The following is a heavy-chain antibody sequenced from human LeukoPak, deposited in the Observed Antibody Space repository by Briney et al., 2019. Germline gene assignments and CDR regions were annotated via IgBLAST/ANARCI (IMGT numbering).Heavy chain of an antibody. CDR2: IYYSGST. CDR3: ASLITSCYAGCYYGMDV. V-gene: IGHV4-31*03. J-gene: IGHJ6*02. Sequence: SQTLSLTCTVSGGSISSGGYYWSWIRQHPGKGLEWIGYIYYSGSTYYNPSLKSRVTISVDTSKNQFSLKLSSVTAADTAVYYCASLITSCYAGCYYGMDVWGQGTTVTVSS. CDR1: GGSISSGGYY. D-gene: IGHD2-2*01.